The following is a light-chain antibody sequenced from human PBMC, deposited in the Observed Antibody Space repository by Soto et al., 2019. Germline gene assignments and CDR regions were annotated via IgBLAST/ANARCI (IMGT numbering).Light chain of an antibody. J-gene: IGLJ1*01. CDR1: NIGSKN. V-gene: IGLV3-9*01. CDR3: QVWDSSTYV. Sequence: SYELTQPLSVSVALGQTARITCGGNNIGSKNVHWYQQKPGQAPVLVIYRDSNRPSGIPERFYGSNSGNTATLTISRAQAGDEHEYYCQVWDSSTYVFRTGTKVTVL. CDR2: RDS.